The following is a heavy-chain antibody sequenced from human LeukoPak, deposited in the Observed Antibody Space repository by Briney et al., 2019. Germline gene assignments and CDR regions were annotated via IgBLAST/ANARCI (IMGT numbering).Heavy chain of an antibody. CDR1: GFTVSSNY. CDR2: IYSGGST. D-gene: IGHD4-23*01. J-gene: IGHJ4*02. Sequence: GGSLRLSCAASGFTVSSNYMSWVRQAPGKGLEWVSVIYSGGSTYYADSVKGRFTISRDNSKNTLYLQMNSLRAEDTAVYYCVRDARAYGGYYFDYWGQGTLVTVSS. CDR3: VRDARAYGGYYFDY. V-gene: IGHV3-53*01.